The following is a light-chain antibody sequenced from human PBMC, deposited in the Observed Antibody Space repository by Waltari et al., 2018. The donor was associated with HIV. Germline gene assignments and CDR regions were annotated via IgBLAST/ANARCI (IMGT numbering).Light chain of an antibody. Sequence: QSALTQPPSASGSLGQSVTISCTGSSSDIGAYDSVSWFQQHPRSAPKLLLYEVTRRPSTVSARFSGSRSGSTAFLTVAGLQPDDEATYFCSSYGDSLRVLFGGGTNVTVL. CDR3: SSYGDSLRVL. V-gene: IGLV2-8*01. CDR1: SSDIGAYDS. CDR2: EVT. J-gene: IGLJ3*02.